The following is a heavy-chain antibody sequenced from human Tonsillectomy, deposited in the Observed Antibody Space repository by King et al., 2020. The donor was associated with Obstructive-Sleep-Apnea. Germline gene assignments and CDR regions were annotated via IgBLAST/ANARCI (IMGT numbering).Heavy chain of an antibody. J-gene: IGHJ4*02. Sequence: QLHESGPGLVKPSETLSLTCTVSGGSISSSSYYWGWIRQPPGKGLEWIVSIYYSGSTYYNPSLKSRVTISVDTSKNQFSLKLSSVTAADTAVYYCARSNYYDSSGSSNSDFDYWGQGTLVTVSS. D-gene: IGHD3-22*01. CDR1: GGSISSSSYY. V-gene: IGHV4-39*07. CDR2: IYYSGST. CDR3: ARSNYYDSSGSSNSDFDY.